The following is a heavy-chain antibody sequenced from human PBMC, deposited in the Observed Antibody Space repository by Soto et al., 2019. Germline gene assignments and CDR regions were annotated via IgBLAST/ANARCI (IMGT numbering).Heavy chain of an antibody. V-gene: IGHV1-3*01. J-gene: IGHJ4*02. CDR1: GYTFTSYA. CDR2: INAGNGNT. Sequence: ASVKVSCKASGYTFTSYAMHWVRQAPGQRLEWMGWINAGNGNTKYSQKFQGRVTITRDTSASTAYMELSSLRSENTAVYYCASGWGGYDSSGYYYLFDYWGQGTLVTVSS. D-gene: IGHD3-22*01. CDR3: ASGWGGYDSSGYYYLFDY.